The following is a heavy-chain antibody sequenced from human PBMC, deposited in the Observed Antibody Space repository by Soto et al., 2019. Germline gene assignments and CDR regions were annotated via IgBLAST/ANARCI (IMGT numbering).Heavy chain of an antibody. V-gene: IGHV1-69*13. J-gene: IGHJ4*02. Sequence: GSSVKVACNASGGTFSSYAISWVRQAPGQGLEWMGGIIPIFGTANYAQKFQGRVTITADESTSTAYMELSSLRSEDTAVYYCAREGIVGAVVDYWGQGTLVTVSS. D-gene: IGHD1-26*01. CDR3: AREGIVGAVVDY. CDR2: IIPIFGTA. CDR1: GGTFSSYA.